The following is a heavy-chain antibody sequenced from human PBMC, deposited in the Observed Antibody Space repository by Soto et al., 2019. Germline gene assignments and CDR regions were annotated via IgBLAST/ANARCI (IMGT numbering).Heavy chain of an antibody. J-gene: IGHJ4*02. CDR2: IYYSGST. V-gene: IGHV4-59*08. CDR3: ARSELYGDYSQLFDY. D-gene: IGHD4-17*01. Sequence: QVQLQESGPGPVKPSETLSLTCTVSGGSISSYYWSWIRQPPGKGLEWIGYIYYSGSTNYNPSLKSRVTISVDTSKNQFSLKLSSVTAADTAVYYCARSELYGDYSQLFDYWGQGTLVTVSS. CDR1: GGSISSYY.